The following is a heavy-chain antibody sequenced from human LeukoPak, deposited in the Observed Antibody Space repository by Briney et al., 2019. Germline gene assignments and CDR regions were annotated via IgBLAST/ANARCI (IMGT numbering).Heavy chain of an antibody. Sequence: GGSLRLSCAASGFTFSSYAMHWVRQAPGKGLEWVAVISYDGSNKYYADSVKGRFTISRDSSKNTLYLQMNSLRAEDTAVYYCARRDYLDAFDIWGQGTMVTVSS. CDR2: ISYDGSNK. V-gene: IGHV3-30*04. J-gene: IGHJ3*02. CDR3: ARRDYLDAFDI. D-gene: IGHD4-11*01. CDR1: GFTFSSYA.